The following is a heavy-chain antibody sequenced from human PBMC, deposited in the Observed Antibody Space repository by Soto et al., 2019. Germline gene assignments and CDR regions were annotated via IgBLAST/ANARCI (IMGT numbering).Heavy chain of an antibody. V-gene: IGHV1-46*01. CDR2: INPSDGST. J-gene: IGHJ4*02. CDR3: ARDVAVTDWLYPTHGFDY. CDR1: GYTFTSYY. Sequence: ASVKVSCKASGYTFTSYYVHWVRQAPGQGRQWMGIINPSDGSTTYAQKFQGSVTMTRDTSTSTVYMELSSLRSEDTAVFYCARDVAVTDWLYPTHGFDYWGQGXLVTVYS. D-gene: IGHD3-9*01.